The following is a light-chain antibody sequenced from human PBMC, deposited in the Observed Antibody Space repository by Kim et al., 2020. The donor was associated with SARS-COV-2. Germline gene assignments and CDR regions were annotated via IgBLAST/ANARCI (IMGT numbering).Light chain of an antibody. CDR3: QQYYSAPRT. Sequence: ATINCKSSQTVLYSSNNKNYLAWYQQKPGQPPKLLIHWASTRESGVPDRFSGSGSGTDFTLTITSLQAEDVAVYYCQQYYSAPRTFGPGTKVDIK. CDR1: QTVLYSSNNKNY. J-gene: IGKJ3*01. V-gene: IGKV4-1*01. CDR2: WAS.